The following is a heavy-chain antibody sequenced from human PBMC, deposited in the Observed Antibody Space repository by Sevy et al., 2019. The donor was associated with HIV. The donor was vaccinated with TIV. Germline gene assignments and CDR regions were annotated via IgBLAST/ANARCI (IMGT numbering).Heavy chain of an antibody. Sequence: GGSLRLSCMTSRFTFTRYTMTWVRQAPGKGLEWVSTFCFGDGKMYYSDSVKGRFTFSRDISKNTVYLQMNSLRADDTAVYYCAREGCTKPHDYWGQGTLVTVSS. CDR1: RFTFTRYT. D-gene: IGHD2-8*01. J-gene: IGHJ4*02. CDR2: FCFGDGKM. CDR3: AREGCTKPHDY. V-gene: IGHV3-23*01.